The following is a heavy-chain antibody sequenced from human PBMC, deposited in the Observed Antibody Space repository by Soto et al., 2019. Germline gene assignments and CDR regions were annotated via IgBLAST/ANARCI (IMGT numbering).Heavy chain of an antibody. V-gene: IGHV3-23*01. CDR3: ARGWTGQWLAGRDAFDI. Sequence: PGGSLRLSCTASGFTFSSYAMSWVRQAPGKGLEWVSAISGSGGSTYYADSVKGRFTISRDNSKNTLYLQMNSLRAEDTAVYYCARGWTGQWLAGRDAFDICGEGTMVTVSS. D-gene: IGHD6-19*01. CDR2: ISGSGGST. CDR1: GFTFSSYA. J-gene: IGHJ3*02.